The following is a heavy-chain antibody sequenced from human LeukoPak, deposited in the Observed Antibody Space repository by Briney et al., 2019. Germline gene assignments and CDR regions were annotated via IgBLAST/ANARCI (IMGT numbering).Heavy chain of an antibody. V-gene: IGHV3-21*01. J-gene: IGHJ4*02. Sequence: GGSLRLSCAASGFTFSSYSMNWVRQAPGKGLEWVSSISSSSSYIYYPDSVKGRFTISRDNAKNSLYLQMNSLRAEDTAVYYCARDRTTFRYFDYWGQGTLVTVSS. CDR2: ISSSSSYI. CDR1: GFTFSSYS. D-gene: IGHD1-1*01. CDR3: ARDRTTFRYFDY.